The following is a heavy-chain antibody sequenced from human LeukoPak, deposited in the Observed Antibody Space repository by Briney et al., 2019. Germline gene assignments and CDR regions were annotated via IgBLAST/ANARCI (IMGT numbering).Heavy chain of an antibody. CDR3: ARLLRPGGRTGDAFDM. J-gene: IGHJ3*02. Sequence: SPTPSLTCTVSGGSISGSHWTWIRPPPWTGLEWIGYFYDSGDTNSNPSLNSRVAMSVDMSNNQSSLTMSSVTAADTAMYYCARLLRPGGRTGDAFDMWGQGTMVTVSS. V-gene: IGHV4-59*08. CDR1: GGSISGSH. D-gene: IGHD1-14*01. CDR2: FYDSGDT.